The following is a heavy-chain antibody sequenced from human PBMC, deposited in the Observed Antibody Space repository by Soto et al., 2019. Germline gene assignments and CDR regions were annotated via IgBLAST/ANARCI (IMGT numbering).Heavy chain of an antibody. J-gene: IGHJ5*02. CDR1: GYTFTSYG. D-gene: IGHD6-13*01. CDR2: INAANGDT. CDR3: VRRHVSATGIDWFYP. Sequence: GASVKVSCKASGYTFTSYGIHWVRQAPGQRLEWMGWINAANGDTKYSPKFQGRVTITRDTSASTAYMELSSLRSEDTAVYYCVRRHVSATGIDWFYPWGQGSVVTVSS. V-gene: IGHV1-3*01.